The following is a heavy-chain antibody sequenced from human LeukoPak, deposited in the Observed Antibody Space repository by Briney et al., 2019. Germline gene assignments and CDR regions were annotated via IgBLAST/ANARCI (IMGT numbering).Heavy chain of an antibody. J-gene: IGHJ5*02. CDR2: MNPNSGNT. D-gene: IGHD6-6*01. Sequence: ASVKVSCKASGYTFTSYDINWVRQATGQGLEWMGWMNPNSGNTGYAQKFQGRVTITRNTSISTAYMELSSLRSEDTAVYYCARGPPARPIAARPIVFWFDPWGQGTLVTVSS. V-gene: IGHV1-8*03. CDR1: GYTFTSYD. CDR3: ARGPPARPIAARPIVFWFDP.